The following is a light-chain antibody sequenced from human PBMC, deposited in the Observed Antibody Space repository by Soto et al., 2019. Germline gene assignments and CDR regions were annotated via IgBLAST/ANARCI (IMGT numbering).Light chain of an antibody. CDR3: QQYNNWPLT. J-gene: IGKJ4*01. CDR1: QSVSSD. Sequence: EIVVTQSPATLSVSPGDRATLSCRASQSVSSDLAWYQQKPGQAPRLLIYGASTRATGIPARLSGSGSGTEFTLSISSLQSEDSAVYYCQQYNNWPLTFGGGTKVDIK. V-gene: IGKV3-15*01. CDR2: GAS.